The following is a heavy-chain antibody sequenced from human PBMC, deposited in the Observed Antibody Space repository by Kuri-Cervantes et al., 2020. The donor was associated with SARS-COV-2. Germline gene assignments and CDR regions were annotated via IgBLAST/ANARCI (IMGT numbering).Heavy chain of an antibody. D-gene: IGHD3-22*01. V-gene: IGHV2-26*01. CDR2: IFSNDEK. J-gene: IGHJ3*02. CDR3: ARTYDYYDSSGYYPGAFDI. CDR1: GDSMSTYYW. Sequence: ESLKISCTVSGDSMSTYYWTWIRQPPGKALEWLAHIFSNDEKSYSTSLKSRLTISKDTSKSQVVLTMTNMDPVDTATYYCARTYDYYDSSGYYPGAFDIWGQGTMVTVSS.